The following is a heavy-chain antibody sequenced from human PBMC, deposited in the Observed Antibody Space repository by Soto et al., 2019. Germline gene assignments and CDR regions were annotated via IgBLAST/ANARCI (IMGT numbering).Heavy chain of an antibody. J-gene: IGHJ6*02. V-gene: IGHV3-23*01. CDR1: GFTFSSYA. CDR2: ISGSGGST. D-gene: IGHD1-26*01. Sequence: PGGSLRLSCAASGFTFSSYAMSWVRQAPGKGLEWVSAISGSGGSTYYADSVKGRFTISRDNSKNTLYLQMNSLRAEDTAVYYCAKCLSGFGDTDGMDVWGQGTTVTVSS. CDR3: AKCLSGFGDTDGMDV.